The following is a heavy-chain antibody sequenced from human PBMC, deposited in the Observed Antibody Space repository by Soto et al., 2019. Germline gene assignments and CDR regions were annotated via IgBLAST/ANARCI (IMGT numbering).Heavy chain of an antibody. Sequence: EVQLVESGGGLVQPGGSLRLSCAASGFTVSSNCMSWVRQAPGKGLEWVSVIYSGGSTYYADSVKGRFTISRDNSKNTLYLQMNSLRAEDTAVYYCARGIVDPTYYYYYYMDVWGKGTTVTVSS. D-gene: IGHD3-16*02. J-gene: IGHJ6*03. V-gene: IGHV3-66*01. CDR2: IYSGGST. CDR3: ARGIVDPTYYYYYYMDV. CDR1: GFTVSSNC.